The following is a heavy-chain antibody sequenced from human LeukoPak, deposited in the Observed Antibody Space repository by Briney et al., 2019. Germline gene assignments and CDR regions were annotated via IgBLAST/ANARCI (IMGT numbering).Heavy chain of an antibody. CDR2: LNPNSGDT. CDR1: GCIFTDYY. D-gene: IGHD5-24*01. Sequence: GASVKVSCKASGCIFTDYYMHWVRQAPGQGLEWMGWLNPNSGDTNYAQKFQGRVSMTRDTSISTAYMDLSDLRSDDTAVYYCARGRNIEMTTMSGGSDYWGQGTLVTVSS. V-gene: IGHV1-2*02. CDR3: ARGRNIEMTTMSGGSDY. J-gene: IGHJ4*02.